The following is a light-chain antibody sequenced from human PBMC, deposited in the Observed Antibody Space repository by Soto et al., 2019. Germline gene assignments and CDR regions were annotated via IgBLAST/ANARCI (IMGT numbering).Light chain of an antibody. Sequence: EIVLTQSPATLSLSPGERATLSCRASQSLSKSLVWYQQKPGQAPRLLIDGASNRATGIPARFSGSGSGADFTLTISSLEPEDFALYSRQQHINWPRTFGGGTKVDIK. J-gene: IGKJ4*01. CDR1: QSLSKS. CDR2: GAS. CDR3: QQHINWPRT. V-gene: IGKV3-11*01.